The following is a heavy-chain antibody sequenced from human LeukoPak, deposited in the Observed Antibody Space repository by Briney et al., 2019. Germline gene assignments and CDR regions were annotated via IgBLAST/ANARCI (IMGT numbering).Heavy chain of an antibody. Sequence: ASVKVSCKASGYTFTDFYIHWVGQAPGQGLEWMGRINPNNGDTNYAQKFQGRVTMTRDTSISTAYMELSRLRSDDTAIYYCASGYGDYVSRFDSWGQGTLVTVSS. V-gene: IGHV1-2*02. D-gene: IGHD4-17*01. CDR1: GYTFTDFY. CDR3: ASGYGDYVSRFDS. CDR2: INPNNGDT. J-gene: IGHJ4*02.